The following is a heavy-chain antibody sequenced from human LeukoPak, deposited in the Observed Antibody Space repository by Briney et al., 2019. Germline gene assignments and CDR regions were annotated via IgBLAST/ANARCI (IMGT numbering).Heavy chain of an antibody. J-gene: IGHJ4*02. CDR3: ARPDGDFYYFDY. CDR1: GGSTSSSSYY. D-gene: IGHD4-17*01. V-gene: IGHV4-39*01. CDR2: IYYSGST. Sequence: SETLSLTCTVSGGSTSSSSYYWGWIRQPPGKGLEWIGSIYYSGSTYYNPSLKSRVTISVDTSKNQFSLKLSSVTAADTAVYYCARPDGDFYYFDYWGQGTLVTVSS.